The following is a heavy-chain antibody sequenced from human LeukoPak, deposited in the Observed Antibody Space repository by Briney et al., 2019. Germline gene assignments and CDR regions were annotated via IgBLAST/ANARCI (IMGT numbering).Heavy chain of an antibody. J-gene: IGHJ4*02. D-gene: IGHD3-10*01. CDR1: AYSISSTYY. Sequence: SETLSLTCTVSAYSISSTYYWGWIRQPPGKGLQWIGSIYHSGTTYYNPSLKSRVTISVDTSKNQFSLNLSSVTAADTAVYYCARGEHYYGSGSLYWGQGTLVTVSS. CDR2: IYHSGTT. V-gene: IGHV4-38-2*02. CDR3: ARGEHYYGSGSLY.